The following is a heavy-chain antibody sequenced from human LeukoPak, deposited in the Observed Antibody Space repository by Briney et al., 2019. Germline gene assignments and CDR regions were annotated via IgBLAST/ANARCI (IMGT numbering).Heavy chain of an antibody. J-gene: IGHJ3*02. Sequence: GGSLRLSCAASGFTFSSYSMNWVRQAPGKGLEWVSSISSSSSYIYYADSVKGRFTISRDNSKNTLYLQMNSLRAEDTAVYYCAKTLVVAAYDAFDIWGQGTMVTVSS. CDR1: GFTFSSYS. CDR2: ISSSSSYI. V-gene: IGHV3-21*01. CDR3: AKTLVVAAYDAFDI. D-gene: IGHD2-15*01.